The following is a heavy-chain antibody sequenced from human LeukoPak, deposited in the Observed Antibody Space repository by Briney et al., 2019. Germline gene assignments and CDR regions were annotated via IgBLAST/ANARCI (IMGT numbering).Heavy chain of an antibody. CDR1: GFTFSSYG. V-gene: IGHV3-30*18. CDR3: AKEKYDFWTEVPPDY. J-gene: IGHJ4*02. D-gene: IGHD3/OR15-3a*01. CDR2: ISYDGGNK. Sequence: LPGGSLRLSCAASGFTFSSYGMHWVRQAPGKGLEWVAVISYDGGNKYYADSVKGRFTISRDNSKNTLYLQMNSLRAEDTAVYYCAKEKYDFWTEVPPDYWGQGTLVTVSS.